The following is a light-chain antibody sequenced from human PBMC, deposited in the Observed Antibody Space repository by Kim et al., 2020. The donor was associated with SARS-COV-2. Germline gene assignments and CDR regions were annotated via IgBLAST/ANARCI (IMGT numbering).Light chain of an antibody. V-gene: IGLV10-54*01. CDR2: INN. Sequence: QAGLTQPPSVSKGLRQTATLTCTGNSNNVGYQGAVWLQQHQGHPPKVVSDINNNRPSGISERLSGARSGNTASLTINGLQPEDEADYYCSAWDTSLGGWVFGGGTQLTVL. CDR1: SNNVGYQG. CDR3: SAWDTSLGGWV. J-gene: IGLJ3*02.